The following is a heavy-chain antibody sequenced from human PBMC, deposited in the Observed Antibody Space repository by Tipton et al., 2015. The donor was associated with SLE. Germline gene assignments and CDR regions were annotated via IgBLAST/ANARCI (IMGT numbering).Heavy chain of an antibody. V-gene: IGHV1-8*01. D-gene: IGHD6-13*01. J-gene: IGHJ4*02. Sequence: QSGAEVKKPGASVKVSCKASGYTFTSYDINWVRQATGQGLEWMGWMNPNSGNTGYAQKFQARVTMTRNTSISTSYMELSSLRSEETAVYYCARGAMYSSGWYRGNYWGQGTLVTVSS. CDR2: MNPNSGNT. CDR1: GYTFTSYD. CDR3: ARGAMYSSGWYRGNY.